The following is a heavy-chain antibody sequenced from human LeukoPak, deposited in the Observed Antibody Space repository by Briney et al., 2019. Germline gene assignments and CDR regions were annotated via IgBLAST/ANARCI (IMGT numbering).Heavy chain of an antibody. CDR3: ARGITMVRGASPGY. CDR1: GYTFTGYY. J-gene: IGHJ4*02. D-gene: IGHD3-10*01. V-gene: IGHV1-2*02. Sequence: GASVKVSCKASGYTFTGYYMHWVRQAPGRGHEWMGWINPNSGGTNYAQKFQGRVTMTRDTSISTAYMELSRLRSDDTAVYYCARGITMVRGASPGYWGQGTLVTVSS. CDR2: INPNSGGT.